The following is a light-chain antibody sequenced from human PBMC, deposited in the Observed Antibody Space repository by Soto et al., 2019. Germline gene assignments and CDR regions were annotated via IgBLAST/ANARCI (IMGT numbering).Light chain of an antibody. J-gene: IGKJ1*01. CDR1: QCVSSSH. V-gene: IGKV3-20*01. CDR3: QQYGSSRP. Sequence: VFTRTPGTLRFSPVERATLSCSARQCVSSSHLASYQQKPGQAPTLLIYSAHSSATGIPDSFSGSGSVTDFTLTISRLEPEDFAVYYCQQYGSSRPCGQGTKVDIK. CDR2: SAH.